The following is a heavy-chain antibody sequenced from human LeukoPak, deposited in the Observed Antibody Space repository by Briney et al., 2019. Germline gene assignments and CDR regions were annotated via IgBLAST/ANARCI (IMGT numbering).Heavy chain of an antibody. CDR2: IYYSGST. CDR1: GGSISSSSYY. V-gene: IGHV4-39*01. J-gene: IGHJ4*02. D-gene: IGHD5-24*01. CDR3: AMATLSGFDY. Sequence: SETLSLTCTVSGGSISSSSYYLGWIRQPPGKGLEWIGSIYYSGSTYYNPSLKSRVTISVDTSKNQFSLKLSSVTAADTAVYYCAMATLSGFDYWGQGTLVTVSS.